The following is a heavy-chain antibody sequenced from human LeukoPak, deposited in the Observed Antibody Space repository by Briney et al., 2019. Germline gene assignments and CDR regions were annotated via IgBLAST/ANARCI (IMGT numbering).Heavy chain of an antibody. V-gene: IGHV3-7*01. Sequence: GGSLRLSCAASGFTFSSVWMSWVRQAPGKGLEWVAIIKKDRSEKYYVDSVKGRFTISRDNAKNSLYLQMNSLRAEDTAVYYCARPITIFGVVDYWGQGTLVTVSS. CDR2: IKKDRSEK. CDR1: GFTFSSVW. CDR3: ARPITIFGVVDY. J-gene: IGHJ4*02. D-gene: IGHD3-3*01.